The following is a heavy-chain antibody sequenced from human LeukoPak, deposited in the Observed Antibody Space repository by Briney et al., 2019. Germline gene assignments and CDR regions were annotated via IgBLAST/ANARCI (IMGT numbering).Heavy chain of an antibody. CDR3: ARDLQEYSSGWYPDY. CDR2: INPNSGGT. Sequence: ASVKVSCKASGYTFTGYYMHWVRQAPGQGLEWMGWINPNSGGTNYAQKFQGGVTMTRDTSISTAYMELSRLRSDDTAVYYCARDLQEYSSGWYPDYWGQGTLVTVSS. CDR1: GYTFTGYY. D-gene: IGHD6-19*01. J-gene: IGHJ4*02. V-gene: IGHV1-2*02.